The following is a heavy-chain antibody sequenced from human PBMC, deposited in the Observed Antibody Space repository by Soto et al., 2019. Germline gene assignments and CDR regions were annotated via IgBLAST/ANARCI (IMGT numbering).Heavy chain of an antibody. D-gene: IGHD5-18*01. V-gene: IGHV3-30-3*01. Sequence: QVHLVESGGGVVQPGRSLRLSCAASGFTFSTYAMHWVRQAPGKGLEWVAVISYDGTNKYYADSVRGRFTISRDNSKNTLLLQMNSLRAEDTAVYYCAKDGGGYNYGYVMLDKYYYGMDGWGQGATVTVSS. CDR1: GFTFSTYA. CDR2: ISYDGTNK. CDR3: AKDGGGYNYGYVMLDKYYYGMDG. J-gene: IGHJ6*02.